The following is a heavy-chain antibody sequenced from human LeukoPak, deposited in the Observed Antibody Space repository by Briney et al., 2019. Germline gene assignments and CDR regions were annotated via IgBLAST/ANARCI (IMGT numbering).Heavy chain of an antibody. CDR1: GYSSTYVFTTYP. CDR2: INLRGDAT. Sequence: EASVKVSCKASGYSSTYVFTTYPIHWVRQAPGQGLEWLGMINLRGDATIYAQKFQGRVTLTSDSSTITVYMELSSLKSDDTGLYYCARKWSSRDWFDPWGQGTLVTVSS. J-gene: IGHJ5*02. V-gene: IGHV1-46*01. D-gene: IGHD2-8*01. CDR3: ARKWSSRDWFDP.